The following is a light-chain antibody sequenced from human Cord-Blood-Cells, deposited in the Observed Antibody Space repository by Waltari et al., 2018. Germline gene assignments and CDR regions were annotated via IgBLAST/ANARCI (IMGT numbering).Light chain of an antibody. CDR3: QSYDSSLSGAV. V-gene: IGLV1-40*01. Sequence: QSVLTQPPSVSGAPGPRVPLSCPGSSSNIGSGSYVHCSQQLPGPAPKLLIYGNSNRPSVVPDRFSGSKSGTSASLAITGLQAEDEADYYCQSYDSSLSGAVFGGGTQLTVL. J-gene: IGLJ7*01. CDR2: GNS. CDR1: SSNIGSGSY.